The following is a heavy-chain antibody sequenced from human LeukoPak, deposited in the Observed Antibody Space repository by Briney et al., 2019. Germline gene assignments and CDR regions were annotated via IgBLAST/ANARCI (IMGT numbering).Heavy chain of an antibody. D-gene: IGHD6-13*01. Sequence: GESLKISCQGSGYNFPIYWIGWVRQMPGQGLEWMGIIYPDDSNTIYGPSFQGQVTISADKSINTAYLEWSSLKASDTAIYYCARQGAAGKYYYYYMDVWGKGTTVAVSS. V-gene: IGHV5-51*01. J-gene: IGHJ6*03. CDR2: IYPDDSNT. CDR1: GYNFPIYW. CDR3: ARQGAAGKYYYYYMDV.